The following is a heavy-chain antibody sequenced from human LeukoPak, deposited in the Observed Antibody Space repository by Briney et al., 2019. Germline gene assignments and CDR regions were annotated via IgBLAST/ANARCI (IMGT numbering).Heavy chain of an antibody. J-gene: IGHJ6*03. CDR1: GFTFSSYA. V-gene: IGHV3-23*01. CDR2: ISGSGGST. D-gene: IGHD5-12*01. CDR3: AKGYSGYDSLQSPLYYYYYYMDV. Sequence: GGSLRLSCAASGFTFSSYAMSWVRQAPGKGLEWVSAISGSGGSTYYADSVKGRFTISRDNSKNTLYLQMNSLRAEDTAVYYCAKGYSGYDSLQSPLYYYYYYMDVWGKGTTVTISS.